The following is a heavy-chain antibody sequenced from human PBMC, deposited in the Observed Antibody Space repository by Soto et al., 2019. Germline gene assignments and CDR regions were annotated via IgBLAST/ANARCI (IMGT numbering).Heavy chain of an antibody. CDR1: GFTFSSYA. CDR3: AKLTNIEYSYEYFDY. V-gene: IGHV3-23*01. D-gene: IGHD5-18*01. Sequence: GGSLRLSCAASGFTFSSYAMSWVRQAPGKGLEWVSAISGSGGSTYYADSVKGRFTISRGNSKNTLYLQMNSLRAEDTAVYYCAKLTNIEYSYEYFDYWGQGTLVTVSS. J-gene: IGHJ4*02. CDR2: ISGSGGST.